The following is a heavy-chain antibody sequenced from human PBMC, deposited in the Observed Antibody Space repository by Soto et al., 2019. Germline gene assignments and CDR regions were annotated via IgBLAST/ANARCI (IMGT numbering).Heavy chain of an antibody. Sequence: PSETLSLTCSVSGADINTYSWTWIRQPAGKGLEWIGRIYTSASINYNPSLKGRVTLSVDTSTNQVSLRLASVTAADTAIYYCARDREAGYNFYYCMDVWGQGTTVTVSS. CDR1: GADINTYS. CDR2: IYTSASI. CDR3: ARDREAGYNFYYCMDV. J-gene: IGHJ6*02. D-gene: IGHD6-19*01. V-gene: IGHV4-4*07.